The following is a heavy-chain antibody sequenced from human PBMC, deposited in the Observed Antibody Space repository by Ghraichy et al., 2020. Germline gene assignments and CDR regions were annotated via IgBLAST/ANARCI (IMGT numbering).Heavy chain of an antibody. CDR3: ARDMSSGYYRYYYGMDV. CDR1: GFTVSSNY. V-gene: IGHV3-53*04. Sequence: GGSLRLSCAASGFTVSSNYMSWVRQAPGKGREWVSVIYSGGSTYYADSVKGRFTISRHNSKNTLYLQMNSLRAEDTAVYYCARDMSSGYYRYYYGMDVWGQGTTVTVSS. CDR2: IYSGGST. J-gene: IGHJ6*02. D-gene: IGHD3-22*01.